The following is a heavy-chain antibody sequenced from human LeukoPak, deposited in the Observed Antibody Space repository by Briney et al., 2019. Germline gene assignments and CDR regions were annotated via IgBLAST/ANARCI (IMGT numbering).Heavy chain of an antibody. V-gene: IGHV3-49*04. Sequence: PGGSLRLSCTASGFTLGDYAMSWVRQAPGKGLEWVGLIRSKAYGGTTEYAASVKGRFTISRDDSKSIAYLQMNSLKTEDTAVYYCTRDKVVVAATISYYGMDVWGQGTTVTVSS. CDR3: TRDKVVVAATISYYGMDV. D-gene: IGHD2-15*01. CDR1: GFTLGDYA. CDR2: IRSKAYGGTT. J-gene: IGHJ6*02.